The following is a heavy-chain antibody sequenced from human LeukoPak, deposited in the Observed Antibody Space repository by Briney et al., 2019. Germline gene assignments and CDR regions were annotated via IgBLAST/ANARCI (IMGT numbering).Heavy chain of an antibody. D-gene: IGHD3-22*01. J-gene: IGHJ4*02. V-gene: IGHV3-48*01. Sequence: GGSLRLSCVASGLTVSSYSMNWVRQAPGKGLEWVSYISSSSSTIYYADSVKGRFTISRDNAKNSLDLQMNSLRAEDTAVYYCAKAPRFLYYYDGSGYYFWGQGTLVTVSS. CDR2: ISSSSSTI. CDR1: GLTVSSYS. CDR3: AKAPRFLYYYDGSGYYF.